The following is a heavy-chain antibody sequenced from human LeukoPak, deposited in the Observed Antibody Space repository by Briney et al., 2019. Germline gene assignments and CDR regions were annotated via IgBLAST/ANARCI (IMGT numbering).Heavy chain of an antibody. CDR2: ISASNGNT. Sequence: ASVKVSCKASGYTFTSYGISWVRQAPGQGLEWMGWISASNGNTDYAQKFRGRVTMTTDTSTTTAYMELRSLRSDDTAVYYCATDTSYSWYDTFGEYWGQGTLVTVSS. V-gene: IGHV1-18*01. CDR3: ATDTSYSWYDTFGEY. J-gene: IGHJ4*02. CDR1: GYTFTSYG. D-gene: IGHD6-13*01.